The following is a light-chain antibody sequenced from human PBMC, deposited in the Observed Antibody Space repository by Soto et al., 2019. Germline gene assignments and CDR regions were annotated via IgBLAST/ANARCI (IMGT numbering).Light chain of an antibody. V-gene: IGLV2-11*01. J-gene: IGLJ3*02. CDR1: SSDVGGYNF. CDR3: CSCAGKYTWV. CDR2: DVS. Sequence: QSALTQPRSVSGSPGQSVTISCTGTSSDVGGYNFVPWYQQHPGKAPKVMIYDVSERPSGVPDRFSGSKSGNTASLTISGLQAEDEADYYCCSCAGKYTWVFGGGTKLTVL.